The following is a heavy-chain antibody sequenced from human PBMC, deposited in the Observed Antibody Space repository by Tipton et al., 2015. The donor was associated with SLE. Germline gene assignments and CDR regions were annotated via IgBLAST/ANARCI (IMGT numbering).Heavy chain of an antibody. CDR3: AEYSGWAFDN. J-gene: IGHJ4*02. CDR2: IYYSGHT. CDR1: GGSISNYY. V-gene: IGHV4-59*01. D-gene: IGHD6-19*01. Sequence: TLSLTCTVSGGSISNYYWSWIRQSPGKGLEWIGYIYYSGHTDYNPSLKSRVTLSVDTSKSQFSLKLSSVTAADTAVYYCAEYSGWAFDNWGQGTLVTVSS.